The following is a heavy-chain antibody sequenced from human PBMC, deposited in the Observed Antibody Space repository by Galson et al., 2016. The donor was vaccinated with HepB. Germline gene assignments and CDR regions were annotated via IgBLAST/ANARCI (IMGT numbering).Heavy chain of an antibody. V-gene: IGHV4-39*01. D-gene: IGHD3-22*01. Sequence: LSLTCTVSGGSISSSSYYWVWIRQPPGKGLDYIGTVSYSGSTYYNPSLKSRVSISVDTSKNQFSLNLTSVTAADTAAYYCARRWYYYDSGGYYGAFNWVDPWGQGTLVTVSS. J-gene: IGHJ5*02. CDR2: VSYSGST. CDR3: ARRWYYYDSGGYYGAFNWVDP. CDR1: GGSISSSSYY.